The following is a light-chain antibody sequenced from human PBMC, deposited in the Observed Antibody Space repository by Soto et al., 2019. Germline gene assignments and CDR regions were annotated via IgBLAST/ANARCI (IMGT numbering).Light chain of an antibody. CDR2: DVS. CDR1: ISDVGGYNT. CDR3: SSYTTSISYD. J-gene: IGLJ1*01. V-gene: IGLV2-14*01. Sequence: QSVLTQPASVSGSPGQSITISCTGTISDVGGYNTVSWYQQHPGKVPKLMIHDVSDRPSWVSDRFSGSKSGNTASLTISGLQAEDEADYYCSSYTTSISYDFGSGTKVTVL.